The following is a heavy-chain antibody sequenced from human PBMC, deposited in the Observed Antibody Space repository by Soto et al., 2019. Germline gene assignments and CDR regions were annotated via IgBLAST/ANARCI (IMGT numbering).Heavy chain of an antibody. J-gene: IGHJ5*02. CDR1: GGSISSSNW. CDR3: CRGRGAYDL. D-gene: IGHD3-10*01. V-gene: IGHV4-4*02. Sequence: QVQLQESGPGLVKPSGTLSLTCAVSGGSISSSNWWSWVRQPPGKGLEWIGEIYHSGSTNYNPSPKRRGTISGSKAKDQFPPEAGSVTGGETAGVYRCRGRGAYDLRGQGTLVTVSS. CDR2: IYHSGST.